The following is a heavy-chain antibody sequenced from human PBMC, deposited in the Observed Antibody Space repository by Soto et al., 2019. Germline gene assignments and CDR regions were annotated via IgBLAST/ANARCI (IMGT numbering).Heavy chain of an antibody. CDR2: ISGYTGNT. J-gene: IGHJ6*02. D-gene: IGHD3-10*01. V-gene: IGHV1-18*01. CDR1: GYTFTNYA. CDR3: ATQSVLLWFGELRDYYYGMDV. Sequence: GASVKVSCKASGYTFTNYAISWVRQAPGQGLEWMGWISGYTGNTKYAQKFQGRVTLTIDTSTGTAYMDMGSLTSGDTAVYYCATQSVLLWFGELRDYYYGMDVWGQGTTVTVSS.